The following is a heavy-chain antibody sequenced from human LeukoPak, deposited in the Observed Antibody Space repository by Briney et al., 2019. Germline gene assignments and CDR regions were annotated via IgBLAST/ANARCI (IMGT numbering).Heavy chain of an antibody. J-gene: IGHJ4*02. V-gene: IGHV1-69*13. CDR1: GGTFSIYA. D-gene: IGHD1-26*01. CDR3: AREGVGHTFDY. Sequence: GASVNVSFTASGGTFSIYAISWVRQAPGQGLEWMGGIIPIFGTANYAQKSQGRVTITADESTSTAYMELSSLRSEDTAVYYCAREGVGHTFDYWGQGTLVTVSS. CDR2: IIPIFGTA.